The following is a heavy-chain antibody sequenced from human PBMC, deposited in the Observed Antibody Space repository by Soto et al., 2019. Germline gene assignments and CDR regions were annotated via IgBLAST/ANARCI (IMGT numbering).Heavy chain of an antibody. D-gene: IGHD1-26*01. CDR3: ARRRSGSYYDY. Sequence: EVQLLESGGGLVQPGGSLRLSCAASGFTFSNYAMNWVRQAPGKGLEWVSVISGSGDSTYYADSVKGRFTISRDNSKNTLYLQMNSLRAEDTAIYYCARRRSGSYYDYWGQGTLVSVSS. V-gene: IGHV3-23*01. J-gene: IGHJ4*02. CDR2: ISGSGDST. CDR1: GFTFSNYA.